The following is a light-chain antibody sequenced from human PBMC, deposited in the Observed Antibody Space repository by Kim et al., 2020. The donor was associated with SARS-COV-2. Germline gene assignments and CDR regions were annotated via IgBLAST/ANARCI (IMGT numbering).Light chain of an antibody. Sequence: QSALTQPPSASGSPGQSVTISCTGTSSDVGGYNYVSWYQQHPGKAPKVIIYEVNKRPSGVPDRFSASKSGNTASLTVSGLQVEDEADYYCSSYTVPYNLGVFGGGTQLTVL. CDR2: EVN. CDR1: SSDVGGYNY. CDR3: SSYTVPYNLGV. V-gene: IGLV2-8*01. J-gene: IGLJ3*02.